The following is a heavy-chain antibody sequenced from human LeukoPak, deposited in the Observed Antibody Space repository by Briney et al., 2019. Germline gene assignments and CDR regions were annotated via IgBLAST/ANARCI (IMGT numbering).Heavy chain of an antibody. D-gene: IGHD4-23*01. V-gene: IGHV4-59*08. CDR1: GGSISGYI. J-gene: IGHJ2*01. CDR2: IYHTGGT. Sequence: SSETLSLTCTISGGSISGYIWSWVRQPPGKGLEWIAYIYHTGGTNYNPSLKSRATISLDTSENQFSLRLTSVTAADTAVYHCVRLSVVSPHRYFDLWGRGTLVTVSS. CDR3: VRLSVVSPHRYFDL.